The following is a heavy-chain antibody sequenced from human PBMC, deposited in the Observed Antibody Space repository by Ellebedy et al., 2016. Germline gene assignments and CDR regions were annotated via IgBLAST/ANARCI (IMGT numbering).Heavy chain of an antibody. V-gene: IGHV3-7*01. D-gene: IGHD2-8*01. CDR1: GFTFTAYS. CDR2: IVRDGSDQ. J-gene: IGHJ4*02. Sequence: GGSLRLSCAASGFTFTAYSMTWVRQAPGKGPEWVATIVRDGSDQYYVDSLKGRFTVSRDDAKNSVYLQLNSLRAEDSGIYYCARDTNGWSRDYWGQGTLVTVSS. CDR3: ARDTNGWSRDY.